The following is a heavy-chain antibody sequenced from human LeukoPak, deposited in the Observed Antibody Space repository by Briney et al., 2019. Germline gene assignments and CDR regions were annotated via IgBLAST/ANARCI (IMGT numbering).Heavy chain of an antibody. J-gene: IGHJ3*02. V-gene: IGHV4-31*03. CDR3: ARDPMIVGREAFDI. Sequence: SQTLSLTCTVSGGSISSGGYYWSWIRQHPGKGLEWIGYIYYIGSTYYNPSLKSRVTISVDTSKNQFSLKLSAVTAADTAVYYCARDPMIVGREAFDIWGQGTMVIVSS. CDR2: IYYIGST. D-gene: IGHD3-22*01. CDR1: GGSISSGGYY.